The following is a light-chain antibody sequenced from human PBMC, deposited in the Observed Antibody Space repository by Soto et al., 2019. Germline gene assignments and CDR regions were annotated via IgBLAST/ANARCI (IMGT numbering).Light chain of an antibody. J-gene: IGKJ4*01. V-gene: IGKV3-20*01. Sequence: EIVLTQSPGTLSLSPGERVTLSCRASQSISNNHLAWYQQKPGQAPRLLIHGTSNRATGIPDRFSGSGSGTDFTLTFSRLEPEDFAVYYYEYYGSSITFGGGTKVDIK. CDR2: GTS. CDR3: EYYGSSIT. CDR1: QSISNNH.